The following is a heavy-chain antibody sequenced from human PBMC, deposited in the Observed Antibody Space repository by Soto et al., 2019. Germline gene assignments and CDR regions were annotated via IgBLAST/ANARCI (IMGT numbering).Heavy chain of an antibody. CDR2: INHSGST. V-gene: IGHV4-34*01. J-gene: IGHJ4*02. CDR3: AKTPPYKTAMAPFDY. D-gene: IGHD5-18*01. CDR1: GGSFSGYY. Sequence: PSETLSLTCAVYGGSFSGYYWTWIRQPPGTGLEWIGEINHSGSTNYNPSLKSRVTISVDTSKNQFSLKLTSVTAADTAVYYCAKTPPYKTAMAPFDYWGQGTLVTVSS.